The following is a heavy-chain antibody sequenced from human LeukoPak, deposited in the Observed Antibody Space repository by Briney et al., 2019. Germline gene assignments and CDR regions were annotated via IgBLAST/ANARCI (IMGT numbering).Heavy chain of an antibody. V-gene: IGHV3-74*01. D-gene: IGHD3-9*01. CDR1: GFTLSSYN. CDR3: ARDFDRYYFDY. CDR2: INTEGSST. J-gene: IGHJ4*02. Sequence: GGSLRLSCAASGFTLSSYNMNWVRQAPGKGLMWVSRINTEGSSTSYADSVKGRFTISRDNARNTLYLQMNSLRAEDTAMYYCARDFDRYYFDYWGQGTLVTVSS.